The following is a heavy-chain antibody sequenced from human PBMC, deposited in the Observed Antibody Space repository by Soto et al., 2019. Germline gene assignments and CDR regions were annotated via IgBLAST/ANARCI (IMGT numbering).Heavy chain of an antibody. Sequence: QVQLVQSGAEVKRPGSSVKVSCKASGDTFNFYSINWVRQAPGLGLEWMGRVNPIVSMSNYAQKFQGRVTMTADKSTSTAYRELSSLTAEDTATYYCASSYGSGYRAFDYWGQGALVTVSS. CDR2: VNPIVSMS. CDR1: GDTFNFYS. D-gene: IGHD3-10*01. V-gene: IGHV1-69*02. CDR3: ASSYGSGYRAFDY. J-gene: IGHJ4*02.